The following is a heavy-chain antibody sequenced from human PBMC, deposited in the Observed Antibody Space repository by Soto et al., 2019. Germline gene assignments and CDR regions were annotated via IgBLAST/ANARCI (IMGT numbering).Heavy chain of an antibody. J-gene: IGHJ4*02. CDR1: GFRFSDFA. CDR3: AKRGSSVGDGGPFYFDH. CDR2: VSFSGNSP. D-gene: IGHD3-16*01. V-gene: IGHV3-23*01. Sequence: EVQLLESGGGLVQPGGSLRLSCAASGFRFSDFAMTWVRHVPGKGLEWVSSVSFSGNSPYYADAVKGRFDISKDNSKNMLYLQMHGLRSDDTGIYYCAKRGSSVGDGGPFYFDHCGPGTHVTVSS.